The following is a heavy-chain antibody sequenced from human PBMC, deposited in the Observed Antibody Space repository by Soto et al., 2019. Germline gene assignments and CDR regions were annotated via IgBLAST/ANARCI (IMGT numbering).Heavy chain of an antibody. Sequence: EVQLLESGGGLVQPGGSLRLSCAASGFTFSFYAMSWVRQAPGKWLEWVSAISASGGSTYYADSVKGRFTISRDNSNNTLYLQIKSLSAEDTAINYCAKDERTHTNVWRNWFYPWCQGTLDTVSS. D-gene: IGHD2-8*01. CDR1: GFTFSFYA. V-gene: IGHV3-23*01. CDR2: ISASGGST. J-gene: IGHJ5*02. CDR3: AKDERTHTNVWRNWFYP.